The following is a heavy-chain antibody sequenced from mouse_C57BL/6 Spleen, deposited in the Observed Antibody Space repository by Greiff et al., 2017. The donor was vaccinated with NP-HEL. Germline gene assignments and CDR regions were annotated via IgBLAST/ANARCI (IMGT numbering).Heavy chain of an antibody. CDR3: LYYDYDGHFDY. V-gene: IGHV1-82*01. Sequence: VQLQESGPELVKPGASVKISCKASGYAFSSSWMNWVKQRPGKGLEWIGRIYPGDGDTNYNGKFKGKATLTADKSSSTAYMQLSSLTSEDSAVYFCLYYDYDGHFDYWGQGTTLTVSS. CDR2: IYPGDGDT. CDR1: GYAFSSSW. D-gene: IGHD2-4*01. J-gene: IGHJ2*01.